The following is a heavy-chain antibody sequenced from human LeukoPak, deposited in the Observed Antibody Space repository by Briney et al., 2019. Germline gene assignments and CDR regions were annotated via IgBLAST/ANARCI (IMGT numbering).Heavy chain of an antibody. Sequence: GASVKVSCKASGYTFTSYYMHWVRQAPGQGLEWTGIINPSDGTTSHAQRFQGRVTMTRDTSTSTVYMELSSLKSEDTAVYYCAREGFGDYYFDYWGQGTLVTVSS. CDR1: GYTFTSYY. D-gene: IGHD2-21*01. CDR2: INPSDGTT. V-gene: IGHV1-46*01. CDR3: AREGFGDYYFDY. J-gene: IGHJ4*02.